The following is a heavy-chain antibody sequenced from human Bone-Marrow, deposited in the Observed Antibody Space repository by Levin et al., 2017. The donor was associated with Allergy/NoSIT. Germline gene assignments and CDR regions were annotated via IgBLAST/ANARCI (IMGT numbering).Heavy chain of an antibody. CDR2: INHSGFT. CDR3: ARCEVGVAGDY. Sequence: PSETLSLTCGVYGGSFSGYYWSWIRQSPGKGLEWIGEINHSGFTTYNPSLKSRVTMSVEKSKNQFSLELRSVTAADTAVYYCARCEVGVAGDYWGQGTLVTVSS. CDR1: GGSFSGYY. D-gene: IGHD6-19*01. J-gene: IGHJ4*02. V-gene: IGHV4-34*01.